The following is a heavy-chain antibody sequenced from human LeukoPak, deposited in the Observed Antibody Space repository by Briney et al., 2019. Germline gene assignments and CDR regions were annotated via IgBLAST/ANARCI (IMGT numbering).Heavy chain of an antibody. D-gene: IGHD6-19*01. Sequence: VKVSCKASGYTFTSYDINWVRQATGQGLEWMGWMNPNSGNTGYAQKFQGRVTMTRNTSISTAYMELSSLRSEDTAVYYCARVPLSSGWPYDAFDIWGQGTMVTVSS. CDR3: ARVPLSSGWPYDAFDI. V-gene: IGHV1-8*01. CDR1: GYTFTSYD. J-gene: IGHJ3*02. CDR2: MNPNSGNT.